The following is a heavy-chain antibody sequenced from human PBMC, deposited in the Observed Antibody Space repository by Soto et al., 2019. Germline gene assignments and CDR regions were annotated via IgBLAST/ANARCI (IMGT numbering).Heavy chain of an antibody. J-gene: IGHJ6*02. D-gene: IGHD2-2*02. V-gene: IGHV4-34*01. CDR2: INHYGST. CDR3: GREACITTSCYNH. Sequence: PSETMSLTCAVYGGSFSGYFWSWIRQLPGQGLEWSGEINHYGSTNQYPSLKSRGTLSIDTSKNQFSLKLSSVPAADTAVYYCGREACITTSCYNHWGQGTTVTVSS. CDR1: GGSFSGYF.